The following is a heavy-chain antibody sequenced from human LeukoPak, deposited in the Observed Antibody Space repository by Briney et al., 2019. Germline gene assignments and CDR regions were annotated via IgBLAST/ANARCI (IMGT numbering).Heavy chain of an antibody. V-gene: IGHV3-9*01. D-gene: IGHD5-18*01. CDR2: ISWNSVSL. J-gene: IGHJ6*02. CDR1: GFTFSSYW. CDR3: AKDSGYTYGPMDV. Sequence: PGGSLRLSCAASGFTFSSYWMHWVRQAPRKGLEWVSGISWNSVSLGYADSVKGRFTISRDNAKNSLYLQMNSLRAEDTALYYCAKDSGYTYGPMDVWGQGTTVTVSS.